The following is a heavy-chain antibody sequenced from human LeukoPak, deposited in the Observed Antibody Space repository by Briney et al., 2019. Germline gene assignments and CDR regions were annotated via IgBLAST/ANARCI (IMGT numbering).Heavy chain of an antibody. CDR1: GYSFTNYW. D-gene: IGHD3-10*01. CDR2: IDPSDSYT. J-gene: IGHJ4*02. V-gene: IGHV5-10-1*01. CDR3: ARFYDSGSFFDY. Sequence: MTGESLKISCKGSGYSFTNYWINWVRQMPGKGLEWLGRIDPSDSYTNYSPSFQGHVTISADKSISTAYLQWSSMKASDTAMYYCARFYDSGSFFDYWGQGTLVTVSS.